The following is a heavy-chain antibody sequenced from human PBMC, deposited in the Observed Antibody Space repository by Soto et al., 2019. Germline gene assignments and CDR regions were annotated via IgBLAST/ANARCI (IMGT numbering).Heavy chain of an antibody. D-gene: IGHD3-3*01. V-gene: IGHV4-34*01. J-gene: IGHJ5*02. CDR3: ARASVFGVVINWFDP. CDR1: GGSFSGYY. Sequence: SETLSLTCAVYGGSFSGYYWSWIRQPPGKGLEWIGEINHSGSTNYNPSLKSRVTISVDTSKNQFSLKLSSVTAADTAVYYCARASVFGVVINWFDPWGQGTLVTVSS. CDR2: INHSGST.